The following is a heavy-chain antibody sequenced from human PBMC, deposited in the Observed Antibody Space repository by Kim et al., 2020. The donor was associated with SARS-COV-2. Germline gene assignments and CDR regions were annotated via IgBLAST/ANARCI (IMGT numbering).Heavy chain of an antibody. V-gene: IGHV1-69*06. J-gene: IGHJ3*02. CDR2: IIPIFGTA. CDR1: GGTFSSYA. D-gene: IGHD3-22*01. CDR3: ARDPTYYDSSGYYYEAFDI. Sequence: SVKVSCKASGGTFSSYAISWVRQAPGQGLEWMGGIIPIFGTANYAQKFQGRVTITADKSTSTAYMELSSLRSEDTAVYYCARDPTYYDSSGYYYEAFDIWGQGTMVTVSS.